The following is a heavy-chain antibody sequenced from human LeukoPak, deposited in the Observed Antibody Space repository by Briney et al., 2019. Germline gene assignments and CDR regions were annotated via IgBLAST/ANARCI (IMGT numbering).Heavy chain of an antibody. V-gene: IGHV3-21*01. CDR2: ISSSSSYI. Sequence: SGGSLRLSCAASGFTFSTYGMNWVRQAPGKGLEWVSSISSSSSYIYYADSVKGRFTISRDNAKNSLYLQMNSLRAEDTAVYYCARVLAAAGGNAFDIWGQGTMVTVSS. CDR3: ARVLAAAGGNAFDI. D-gene: IGHD6-13*01. CDR1: GFTFSTYG. J-gene: IGHJ3*02.